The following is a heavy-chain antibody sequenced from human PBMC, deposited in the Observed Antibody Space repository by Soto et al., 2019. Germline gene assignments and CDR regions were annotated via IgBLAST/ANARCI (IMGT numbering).Heavy chain of an antibody. D-gene: IGHD2-21*02. CDR2: IKQDGSEN. CDR3: ARRVEGMTVYYGFDV. Sequence: GGSLRLSCAASGFTFSNYWMSWVRQAPGEGLEWVANIKQDGSENSYVDSVKGRFTISRDNAKNSVYLQMNSLRAEDTAVYYCARRVEGMTVYYGFDVWGQGTTVTSP. CDR1: GFTFSNYW. J-gene: IGHJ6*02. V-gene: IGHV3-7*02.